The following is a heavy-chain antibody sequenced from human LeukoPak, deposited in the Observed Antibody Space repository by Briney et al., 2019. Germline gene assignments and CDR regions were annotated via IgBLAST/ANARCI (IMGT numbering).Heavy chain of an antibody. J-gene: IGHJ4*02. V-gene: IGHV3-21*01. Sequence: GGSLRLSCAASGFTFIHYSMHWVRQDPGKGLEWVSSISSSNSFIYYADSLKGRFTISRDNAKNSLYLQMNSLRADDTAVYYCARAGGSGSQYSPDYWGQGTLVTVSS. CDR1: GFTFIHYS. CDR2: ISSSNSFI. D-gene: IGHD3-10*01. CDR3: ARAGGSGSQYSPDY.